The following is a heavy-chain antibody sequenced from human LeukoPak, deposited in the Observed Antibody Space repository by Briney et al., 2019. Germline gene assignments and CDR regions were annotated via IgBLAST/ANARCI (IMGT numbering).Heavy chain of an antibody. D-gene: IGHD5-12*01. CDR2: ISSSGSTI. V-gene: IGHV3-48*04. Sequence: GGSLRLSCAASGFTFSSYSMNWVRQAPGNGLEWVSYISSSGSTIYYADSVKGRFTISRDNAKNSLYLQMNSLRAEDTAVYYCARDGGYSGYDYWFDPWGQGTLVTVSS. CDR3: ARDGGYSGYDYWFDP. CDR1: GFTFSSYS. J-gene: IGHJ5*02.